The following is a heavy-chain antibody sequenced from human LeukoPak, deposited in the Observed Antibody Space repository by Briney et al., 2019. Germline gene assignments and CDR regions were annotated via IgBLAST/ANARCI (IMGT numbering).Heavy chain of an antibody. D-gene: IGHD2/OR15-2a*01. V-gene: IGHV4-31*03. CDR3: ARAPTKAPLYYFDY. Sequence: SQTLSLTCTVSGGSISSGGYYWRWIRQHPGKGLEWIGYIYYSGSTYYNPSLKSRVTISVDTSKNQFSLKLSSVTAADTAVYYCARAPTKAPLYYFDYWGQGTLVTVSS. CDR1: GGSISSGGYY. CDR2: IYYSGST. J-gene: IGHJ4*02.